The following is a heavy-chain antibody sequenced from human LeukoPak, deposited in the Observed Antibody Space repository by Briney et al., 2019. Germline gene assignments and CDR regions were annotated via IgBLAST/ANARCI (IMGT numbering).Heavy chain of an antibody. D-gene: IGHD3-22*01. CDR3: ARAHFDYYDSSGYYYKVYYFDY. Sequence: PSETLSLTCVVSGGSISSGGYYWSWLRQPPGKGLEWIGYIYHSGSTYYNPSLKSRVTISVDRSKNQFSLKLSSVTAADTAVYYCARAHFDYYDSSGYYYKVYYFDYWGQGTLVTVSS. V-gene: IGHV4-30-2*01. CDR2: IYHSGST. CDR1: GGSISSGGYY. J-gene: IGHJ4*02.